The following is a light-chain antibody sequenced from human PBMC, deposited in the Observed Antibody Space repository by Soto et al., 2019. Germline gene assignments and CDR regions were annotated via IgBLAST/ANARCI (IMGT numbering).Light chain of an antibody. J-gene: IGKJ2*01. Sequence: EIVLTQSPGTLSFSPGERATLSCGASQSVSSSYLAWYQQKPGQAPRLLIYGASSRATGIPDRFSGSGSGTDFTLTISRLEPEDFALYYCQQYGSSVYTFGQGTKLEIK. CDR3: QQYGSSVYT. CDR1: QSVSSSY. V-gene: IGKV3-20*01. CDR2: GAS.